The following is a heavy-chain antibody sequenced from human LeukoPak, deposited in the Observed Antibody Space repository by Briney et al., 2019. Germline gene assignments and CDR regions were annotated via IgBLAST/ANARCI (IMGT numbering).Heavy chain of an antibody. D-gene: IGHD1-26*01. CDR3: ARLPLRIVGATMDFDY. CDR2: INPNSGGT. J-gene: IGHJ4*02. Sequence: RASVKVSCKASGYTFTGYYMHWVRQAPGQGLEWMGWINPNSGGTNYAQKFQGRVTMTRDTSISTAYMELSRLRSDDTAVYYCARLPLRIVGATMDFDYWGQGTLVTVSS. V-gene: IGHV1-2*02. CDR1: GYTFTGYY.